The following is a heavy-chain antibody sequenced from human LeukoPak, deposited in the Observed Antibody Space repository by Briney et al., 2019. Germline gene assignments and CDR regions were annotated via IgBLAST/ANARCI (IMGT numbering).Heavy chain of an antibody. V-gene: IGHV3-7*01. CDR1: GFTFSSYW. D-gene: IGHD2-2*01. Sequence: GGSLRLSCAASGFTFSSYWMSWVRQAPGKGLEWVANIKQDGSEKYYVDSVKGRFTISRDNAKNSLYLQMNSLRAEDTAVYYCARVYQLLSNWFDPWGQGTLVTVSS. J-gene: IGHJ5*02. CDR2: IKQDGSEK. CDR3: ARVYQLLSNWFDP.